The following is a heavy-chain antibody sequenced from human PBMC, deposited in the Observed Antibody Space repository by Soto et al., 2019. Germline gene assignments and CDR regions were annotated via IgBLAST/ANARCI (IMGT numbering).Heavy chain of an antibody. CDR1: GLTFRSYG. V-gene: IGHV3-30*18. D-gene: IGHD3-3*01. CDR3: AEDRAGDFWSGYHYFDY. J-gene: IGHJ4*02. CDR2: ISCDGSNK. Sequence: GGSLRLSCAVSGLTFRSYGMHWVRQAPGKGLEWVAVISCDGSNKYYADSVKGRFTISRDNSKNTLYLQMNSLRAEDTAVYYCAEDRAGDFWSGYHYFDYWGQGTLVTVSS.